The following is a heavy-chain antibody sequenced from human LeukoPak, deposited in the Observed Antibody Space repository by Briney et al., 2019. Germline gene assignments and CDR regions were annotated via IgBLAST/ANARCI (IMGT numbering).Heavy chain of an antibody. V-gene: IGHV4-4*07. CDR1: GGSFITHY. J-gene: IGHJ3*02. Sequence: SETLSLTCTVSGGSFITHYYNWIRQPAGKGLEFIGRIYTSGITNYNPSLKSRVTMPVDTSKNKFSLKLSSVTAADTAVYYCARSRHVYGDHVFAFEIWGQGTMVTVSS. CDR2: IYTSGIT. CDR3: ARSRHVYGDHVFAFEI. D-gene: IGHD4-17*01.